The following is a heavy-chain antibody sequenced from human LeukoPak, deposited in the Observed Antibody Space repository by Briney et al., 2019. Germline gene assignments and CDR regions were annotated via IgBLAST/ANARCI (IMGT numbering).Heavy chain of an antibody. CDR3: ARISSDNWNLEDHYYYMDV. V-gene: IGHV1-69*05. CDR1: GGTFSSCA. J-gene: IGHJ6*03. Sequence: GASVKVSCKASGGTFSSCAISWVRQAPGQGLEWMGRIIPIFGTANYAQKFQGRVTITTDESTSTAYMELSSLRSEDTAVYYCARISSDNWNLEDHYYYMDVWGKGTTVTVSS. D-gene: IGHD1-7*01. CDR2: IIPIFGTA.